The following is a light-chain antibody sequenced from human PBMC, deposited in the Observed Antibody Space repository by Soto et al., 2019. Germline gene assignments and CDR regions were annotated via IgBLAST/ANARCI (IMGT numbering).Light chain of an antibody. CDR2: DAS. Sequence: DIQMTQSPSTLTASVGDRVTITCRASQSISSWLAWYQQKPGKAPKLLIYDASSLESGVPSRFSGSGSGTEFTLTISSLQPDDFATYYCQQYNSYSSPWTLGQGTQVEIK. CDR3: QQYNSYSSPWT. CDR1: QSISSW. J-gene: IGKJ1*01. V-gene: IGKV1-5*01.